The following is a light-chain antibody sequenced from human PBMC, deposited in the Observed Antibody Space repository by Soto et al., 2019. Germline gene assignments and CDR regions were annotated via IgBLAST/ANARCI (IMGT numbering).Light chain of an antibody. J-gene: IGKJ1*01. Sequence: DIQMTQSPSTLSASVGDRVTITCRASQSISSWLAWYQQKPGKAPKLLIYKASSLESGVPSRFSGSGSGTEFTRTINSLQPEDFSTYYCQQYNSYWTFGHGTKVEIK. V-gene: IGKV1-5*03. CDR1: QSISSW. CDR2: KAS. CDR3: QQYNSYWT.